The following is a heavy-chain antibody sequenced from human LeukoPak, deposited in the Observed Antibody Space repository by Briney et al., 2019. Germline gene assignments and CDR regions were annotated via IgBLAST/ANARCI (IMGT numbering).Heavy chain of an antibody. J-gene: IGHJ5*02. CDR3: ARQGPSSGYYAKYNWFDP. Sequence: PSETLSLTRAVSGYSISSGYYWGWIRQPPGKGLEWIGSIYHSGSTYYNPSLKSRVTISGYTSKNQFSLKLSSVTAADTAVYYCARQGPSSGYYAKYNWFDPWGQGTLVTVSS. CDR1: GYSISSGYY. V-gene: IGHV4-38-2*01. CDR2: IYHSGST. D-gene: IGHD3-3*01.